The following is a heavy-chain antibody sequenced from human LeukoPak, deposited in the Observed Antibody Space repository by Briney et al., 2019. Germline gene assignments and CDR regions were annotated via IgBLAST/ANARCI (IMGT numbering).Heavy chain of an antibody. CDR1: GFTFSSYW. CDR3: ARRTPAVDTAMTDY. D-gene: IGHD5-18*01. CDR2: INSDGSRT. V-gene: IGHV3-74*01. Sequence: GGSLRLSCAASGFTFSSYWMHWVRQAPGKGLVWVSRINSDGSRTSYADSVKGRFTISRDNAKNTLYLQMNSLRAEDTAVYYCARRTPAVDTAMTDYWGQGTLVTVSS. J-gene: IGHJ4*02.